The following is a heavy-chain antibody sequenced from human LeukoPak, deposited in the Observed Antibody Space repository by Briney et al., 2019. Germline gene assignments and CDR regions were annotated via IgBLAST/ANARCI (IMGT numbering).Heavy chain of an antibody. Sequence: GASVNVSCKASGYTFIGYYIHWERQAPATGPGWMGGFDPEDGETIYAQKFQGRVTMTEDTSTDTAYMELSSLRSEDTAVYYCATGLVLQLQYPRSGVWGQGTLVTVSS. V-gene: IGHV1-24*01. CDR3: ATGLVLQLQYPRSGV. CDR2: FDPEDGET. D-gene: IGHD5-24*01. CDR1: GYTFIGYY. J-gene: IGHJ4*02.